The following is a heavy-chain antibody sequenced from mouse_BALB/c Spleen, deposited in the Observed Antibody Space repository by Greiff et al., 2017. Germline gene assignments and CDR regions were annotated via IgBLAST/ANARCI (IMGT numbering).Heavy chain of an antibody. CDR2: IFPGTGTT. D-gene: IGHD1-1*01. J-gene: IGHJ3*01. CDR1: GYTFTSYW. V-gene: IGHV1S132*01. Sequence: LVESGAELVKPGASVKLSCKTSGYTFTSYWIQWVKQRPGQGLGWIGEIFPGTGTTYYNEKFKGKATLTIDTSSSTAYMQLSSLTSEDSAVYFCARGATVEVFAYWGQGTLVTVSA. CDR3: ARGATVEVFAY.